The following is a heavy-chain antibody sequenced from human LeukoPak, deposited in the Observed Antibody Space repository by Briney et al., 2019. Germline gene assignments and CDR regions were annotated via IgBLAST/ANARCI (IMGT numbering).Heavy chain of an antibody. Sequence: SETLSLTCAVSGGSISSGGYSWSWTRQPPGKGLEWIGYIYHSGSTYYNPSLKSRVTISVDRSKNQFSLKLSSVTAADTAVYYCARARISYYDSSGYYYLYYFDYWGQGTLVTVSS. J-gene: IGHJ4*02. CDR3: ARARISYYDSSGYYYLYYFDY. CDR2: IYHSGST. D-gene: IGHD3-22*01. CDR1: GGSISSGGYS. V-gene: IGHV4-30-2*01.